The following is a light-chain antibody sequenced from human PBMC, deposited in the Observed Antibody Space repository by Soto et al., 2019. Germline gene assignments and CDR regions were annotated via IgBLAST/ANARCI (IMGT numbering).Light chain of an antibody. CDR2: GVS. CDR3: QQYIYSPRT. CDR1: QTVNRNY. J-gene: IGKJ1*01. Sequence: EIVLTQSPGTLALSLGDGATLSCRASQTVNRNYLAWYHQKPGQPPRLLIYGVSNRATGVPDRFSGGGSGTEFTLTIVRLEPDDLGTYYCQQYIYSPRTFGQGTRVEVK. V-gene: IGKV3-20*01.